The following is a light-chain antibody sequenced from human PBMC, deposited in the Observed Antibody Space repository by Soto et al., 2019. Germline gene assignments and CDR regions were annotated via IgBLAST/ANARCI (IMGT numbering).Light chain of an antibody. CDR2: EVS. V-gene: IGLV2-14*01. Sequence: QSVLTQPASVSGSPGQSITISCTGTSSDVGGYNYVSWYQQHPGKAPKLMIYEVSNRPSGVSNRFSGSKSGNTASLTISGLQAEDEDDYYCSSXXXXXXXXFGGX. CDR1: SSDVGGYNY. CDR3: SSXXXXXXXX. J-gene: IGLJ2*01.